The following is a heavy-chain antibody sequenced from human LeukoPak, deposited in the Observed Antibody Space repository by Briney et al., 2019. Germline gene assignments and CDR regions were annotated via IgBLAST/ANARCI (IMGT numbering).Heavy chain of an antibody. CDR2: VYYSGTT. CDR1: GGSISNYY. V-gene: IGHV4-59*01. Sequence: SETLSLTCTVSGGSISNYYWSWIRQPPGKGLEWIGYVYYSGTTNYNSSLRGRVTISVDTPKNQLSLKLNSVTTADTAVYYCARIVPYNYGYVDYWGQGTLVTVSS. CDR3: ARIVPYNYGYVDY. J-gene: IGHJ4*02. D-gene: IGHD5-18*01.